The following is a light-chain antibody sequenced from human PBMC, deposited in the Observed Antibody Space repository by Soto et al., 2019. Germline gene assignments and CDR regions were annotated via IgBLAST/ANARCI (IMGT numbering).Light chain of an antibody. Sequence: ILLPKTTVPSSLSPGERAALSCRASHSINTFLAWYQQKPGQAPRLLIYDASDRATGIPDRFSGSGSGTDFTLTISSLEPEDFAVYYCQQGRMFGQGTKVDI. CDR2: DAS. V-gene: IGKV3-11*01. CDR1: HSINTF. J-gene: IGKJ1*01. CDR3: QQGRM.